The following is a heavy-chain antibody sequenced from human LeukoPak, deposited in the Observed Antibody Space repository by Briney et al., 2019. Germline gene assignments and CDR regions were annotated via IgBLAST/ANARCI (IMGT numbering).Heavy chain of an antibody. D-gene: IGHD5-24*01. Sequence: SETLSLTCTVSGGSLSSYYGSWLPQPPGKGLEWLGYIYYSGSTNYNPSLKSRVTISVDTSKNQFSLKLSSVTAADTAVYYCARGVEMATIGFDYWGQGTLVTVSS. CDR1: GGSLSSYY. J-gene: IGHJ4*02. V-gene: IGHV4-59*01. CDR3: ARGVEMATIGFDY. CDR2: IYYSGST.